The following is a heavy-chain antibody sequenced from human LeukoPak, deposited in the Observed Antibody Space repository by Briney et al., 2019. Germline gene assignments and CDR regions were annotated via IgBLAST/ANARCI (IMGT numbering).Heavy chain of an antibody. V-gene: IGHV3-7*03. J-gene: IGHJ4*02. CDR3: AKDFHKGSSWFGVPDY. CDR1: GFTFSTYW. D-gene: IGHD6-13*01. CDR2: IKQDGSEK. Sequence: GGSLRLSCSASGFTFSTYWMNWVRQAPGKGLEWVATIKQDGSEKYYVDSVKGRFIISRDNAKNSLYLQMNSLRADDTALYYCAKDFHKGSSWFGVPDYWGQGTLVTVSS.